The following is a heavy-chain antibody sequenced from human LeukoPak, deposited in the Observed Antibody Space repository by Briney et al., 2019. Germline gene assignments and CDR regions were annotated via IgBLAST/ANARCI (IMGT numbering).Heavy chain of an antibody. CDR2: IKQDGSEK. CDR1: GFTFSSYW. Sequence: PGGSLRLSCAASGFTFSSYWMSWVRQAPGKGLEWVANIKQDGSEKYYVDSVKGRFTISRDNAKNSLYLQMNSLRAEDTAVYYCARVPAADYYYYYYVDVWAKGPRSPSP. CDR3: ARVPAADYYYYYYVDV. V-gene: IGHV3-7*01. D-gene: IGHD2-2*01. J-gene: IGHJ6*03.